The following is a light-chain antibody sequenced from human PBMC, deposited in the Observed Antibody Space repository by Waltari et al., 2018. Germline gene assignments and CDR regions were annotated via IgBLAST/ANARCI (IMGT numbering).Light chain of an antibody. CDR2: DSS. Sequence: DIQMTQSPSSLSASVGDRVPITCQASHDIINYLNWYQQKPGKAPKLLIYDSSNLETGVPSRFSGSGSGTDFTFTISSLQPEDIATYYCQQYNNIPQTFGPGTRVEIK. CDR1: HDIINY. V-gene: IGKV1-33*01. CDR3: QQYNNIPQT. J-gene: IGKJ3*01.